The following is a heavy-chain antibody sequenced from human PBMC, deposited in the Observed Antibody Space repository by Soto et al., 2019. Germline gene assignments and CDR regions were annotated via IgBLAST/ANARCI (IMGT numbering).Heavy chain of an antibody. J-gene: IGHJ3*02. D-gene: IGHD3-16*01. V-gene: IGHV4-31*03. CDR1: GGSISSGGYY. Sequence: QVQLQESGPGLVKPSQTLSLTCTVSGGSISSGGYYWSWIRQHPGKGLEWIGYVDYSGSTYYNPSLKSRVTISVDTSKNQFSLKLSSVTAADTAVYYCARGLMRQDAFDIWGQGTMVTVSS. CDR2: VDYSGST. CDR3: ARGLMRQDAFDI.